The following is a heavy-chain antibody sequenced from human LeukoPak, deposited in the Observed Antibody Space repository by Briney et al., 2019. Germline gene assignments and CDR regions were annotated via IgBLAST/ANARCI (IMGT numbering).Heavy chain of an antibody. Sequence: ASVKVSCKASGYTFTGYYMHWVRQAPGQGLEWMGWINPNSGGTNYAQKFQGRVTMTRDTSISTAYMELSRLRSDDTAVYYCARDPGITGKTFIALGFDYWGQGTLVTVSS. J-gene: IGHJ4*02. D-gene: IGHD1-20*01. CDR3: ARDPGITGKTFIALGFDY. CDR2: INPNSGGT. CDR1: GYTFTGYY. V-gene: IGHV1-2*02.